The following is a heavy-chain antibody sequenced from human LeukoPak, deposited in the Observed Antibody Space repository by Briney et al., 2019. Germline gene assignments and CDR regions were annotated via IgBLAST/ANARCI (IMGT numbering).Heavy chain of an antibody. D-gene: IGHD3-22*01. CDR3: ARGPTYYYDSSGYDY. CDR1: GGSISSGGYS. V-gene: IGHV4-30-2*01. Sequence: PSETLSLTCAVSGGSISSGGYSWSWIRQPPGKGLEWIGYIYHSGSTYYNPSLKSRVTISVGRSKNQFSLKLSSVTAADTAVYYCARGPTYYYDSSGYDYWGQGTLVTVSS. J-gene: IGHJ4*02. CDR2: IYHSGST.